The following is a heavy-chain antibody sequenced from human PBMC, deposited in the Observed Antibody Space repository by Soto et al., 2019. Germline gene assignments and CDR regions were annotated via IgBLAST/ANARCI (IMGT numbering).Heavy chain of an antibody. CDR2: ISGTGGST. CDR1: GFTFNNYA. Sequence: GGSLRLSCAASGFTFNNYAMNWVRQAPGKGLEWVATISGTGGSTYYADSVKGRFTISRDNSKNTLYLQMNSLKTEDTAVYYCTTRIIVVVTAIVDYWGQGPLVTVSS. D-gene: IGHD2-21*02. J-gene: IGHJ4*02. CDR3: TTRIIVVVTAIVDY. V-gene: IGHV3-23*01.